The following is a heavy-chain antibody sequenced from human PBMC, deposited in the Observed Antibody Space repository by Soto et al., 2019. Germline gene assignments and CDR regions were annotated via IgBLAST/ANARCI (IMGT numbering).Heavy chain of an antibody. CDR1: GGSISSGGYY. J-gene: IGHJ4*02. D-gene: IGHD4-17*01. Sequence: QVQLQESGPGLVKPSQTLSLTCTVSGGSISSGGYYWSWIRQHPGKGLEWIGYIYYSGSTYYNPSLTSRVTISVATSKNQFSLKLSSVTAADTAVYYCARSPEATVTAFDYWGQGTLVTVSS. V-gene: IGHV4-31*03. CDR2: IYYSGST. CDR3: ARSPEATVTAFDY.